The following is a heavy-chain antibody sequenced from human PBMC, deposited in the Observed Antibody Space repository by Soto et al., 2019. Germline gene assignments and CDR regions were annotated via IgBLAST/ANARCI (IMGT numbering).Heavy chain of an antibody. CDR3: ARSPVYRIGYCSGGSCYSRIFDY. D-gene: IGHD2-15*01. CDR2: IYHSGST. J-gene: IGHJ4*02. CDR1: SGSISSSNW. Sequence: SETLSLTCAVSSGSISSSNWWSWVRQPPGKGLEWIGEIYHSGSTNYNPSLKSRVTISVDKSKNQFSLKLSSVTAADTAVYYCARSPVYRIGYCSGGSCYSRIFDYWGQGTLVTVSS. V-gene: IGHV4-4*02.